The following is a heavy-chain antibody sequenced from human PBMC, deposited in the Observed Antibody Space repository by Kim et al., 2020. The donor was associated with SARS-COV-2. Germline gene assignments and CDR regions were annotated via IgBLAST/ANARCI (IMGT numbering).Heavy chain of an antibody. CDR3: ARKKSDYYDSSGYGASLGY. Sequence: ARFTSSRDNSKNTLYLQMNSLRAEDTAVYYCARKKSDYYDSSGYGASLGYWGQGTLVTVSS. J-gene: IGHJ4*02. D-gene: IGHD3-22*01. V-gene: IGHV3-30*07.